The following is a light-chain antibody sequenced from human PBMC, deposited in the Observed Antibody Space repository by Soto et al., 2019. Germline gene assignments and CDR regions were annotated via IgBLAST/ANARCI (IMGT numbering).Light chain of an antibody. Sequence: QSALTQPASVSGSPGQSITISCTGTSSDVGGYNYVSWYQQHPGKAPKLMIYDVSNRPSGVSNRFSGPKSGNTASLTISGLQAEDEADYYCGSYTSSSTYVFGTGTKLTVL. V-gene: IGLV2-14*01. CDR1: SSDVGGYNY. CDR2: DVS. J-gene: IGLJ1*01. CDR3: GSYTSSSTYV.